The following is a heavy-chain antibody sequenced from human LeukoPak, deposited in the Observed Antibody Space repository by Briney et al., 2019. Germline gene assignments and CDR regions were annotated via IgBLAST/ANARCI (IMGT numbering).Heavy chain of an antibody. V-gene: IGHV3-64D*09. CDR2: VSSHGDSI. D-gene: IGHD6-13*01. CDR1: GFTFRKYP. CDR3: VKGAGSSSSYNWFDP. Sequence: GGALRLPCSASGFTFRKYPMHWVRQAPGKGLEFVSAVSSHGDSIYYADSVKGRFTISRDNSKNTLYLQMSGRRAEDPAVYYGVKGAGSSSSYNWFDPWGQGTLVTVSS. J-gene: IGHJ5*02.